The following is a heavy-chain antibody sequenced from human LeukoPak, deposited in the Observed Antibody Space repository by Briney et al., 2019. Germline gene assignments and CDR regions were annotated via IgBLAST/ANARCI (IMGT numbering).Heavy chain of an antibody. CDR1: GGSFSGYY. Sequence: SETLSLTCAVYGGSFSGYYWSWIRQPPGKGLEWIGEINHSGSTNYNPSLKSRVTISVDTSKNQFSLKLSSVTAADTAVYYCARRLPWYYMDVWGKGTTVTISS. J-gene: IGHJ6*03. D-gene: IGHD5-18*01. CDR3: ARRLPWYYMDV. V-gene: IGHV4-34*01. CDR2: INHSGST.